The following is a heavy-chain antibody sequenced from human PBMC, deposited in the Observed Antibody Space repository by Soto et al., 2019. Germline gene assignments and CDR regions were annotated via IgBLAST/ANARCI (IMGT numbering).Heavy chain of an antibody. V-gene: IGHV3-21*01. Sequence: EVQLVESGGGLVKPGGSLRLSCAAYGYTFRSDSMNWVRQAPGKGLEWVSSITSSSSYINYADSVKGRFTISRDNAKTSLYLQMNSLRAEDTAVYYCAREPGVSSGWYVDYWGQGTLVTVSS. CDR2: ITSSSSYI. J-gene: IGHJ4*02. D-gene: IGHD6-19*01. CDR1: GYTFRSDS. CDR3: AREPGVSSGWYVDY.